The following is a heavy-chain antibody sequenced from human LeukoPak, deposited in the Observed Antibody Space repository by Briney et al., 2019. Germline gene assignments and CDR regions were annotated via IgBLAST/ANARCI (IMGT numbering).Heavy chain of an antibody. J-gene: IGHJ6*03. D-gene: IGHD1-26*01. V-gene: IGHV3-48*04. CDR2: ISSSGSTI. CDR1: GFTFSSYS. Sequence: PGGSLRLSCAASGFTFSSYSMNWVRQAPGKGLEWVSYISSSGSTIYYADSVKGRFTISRDNAKNSLYLQMNSLRAEDTAVYYCARVGSYYYYYYMDVWGKGTTVTISS. CDR3: ARVGSYYYYYYMDV.